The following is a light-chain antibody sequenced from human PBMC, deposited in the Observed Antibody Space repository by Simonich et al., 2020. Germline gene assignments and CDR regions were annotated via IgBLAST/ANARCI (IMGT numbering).Light chain of an antibody. Sequence: QSALTQPASVSGSPGQSITISCPGTSSDVGGYNYVSWYQQHPGKAPKLMIYDVSNRPSGVANLVSGSKSGNTASLTISGLQAEDEADYYCSSYTSSSTVVFGGGTKLTVL. V-gene: IGLV2-14*03. J-gene: IGLJ2*01. CDR1: SSDVGGYNY. CDR2: DVS. CDR3: SSYTSSSTVV.